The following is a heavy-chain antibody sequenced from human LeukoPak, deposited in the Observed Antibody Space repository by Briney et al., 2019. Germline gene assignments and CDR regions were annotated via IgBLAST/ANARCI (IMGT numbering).Heavy chain of an antibody. V-gene: IGHV1-69*04. J-gene: IGHJ3*02. D-gene: IGHD2-2*01. CDR1: GGTFDTYA. CDR2: IIPFRGTV. CDR3: ARDLPGTDDAFDI. Sequence: GSSVKVSCKASGGTFDTYALSWVRQAPGQGLEWMGRIIPFRGTVNHAQRFQGRVTITADKSTGTAYVELSSLRSDDTAVYYCARDLPGTDDAFDIWGRGTMVTVSS.